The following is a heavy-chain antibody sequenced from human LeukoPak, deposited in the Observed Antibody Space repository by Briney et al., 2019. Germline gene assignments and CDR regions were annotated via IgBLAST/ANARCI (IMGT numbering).Heavy chain of an antibody. Sequence: SVKVSCKASGGTFSSYAISWVRQAPGQGLEWMGGVIPIFGTANYAQKFQGRVTITADESTSTAYMELSSLRSEDTAVYYCAAGYCSSTSCYVWAFDIWGKGQWSPSLQ. CDR3: AAGYCSSTSCYVWAFDI. J-gene: IGHJ3*02. CDR1: GGTFSSYA. V-gene: IGHV1-69*13. CDR2: VIPIFGTA. D-gene: IGHD2-2*01.